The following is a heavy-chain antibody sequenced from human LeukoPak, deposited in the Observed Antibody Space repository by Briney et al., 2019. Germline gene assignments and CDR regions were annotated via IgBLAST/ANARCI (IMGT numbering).Heavy chain of an antibody. V-gene: IGHV1-2*04. Sequence: ASVKVSCKASGYTFTGYYMHWVRQAPGQGLEWMGWINPNSGGTNYAQKFQGWVTMTRDTSISTAYMELSRLRSDDTAVYYCARNSYCSSTSCSDYYYGMDVWGQGTTVIVSS. CDR2: INPNSGGT. D-gene: IGHD2-2*01. J-gene: IGHJ6*02. CDR3: ARNSYCSSTSCSDYYYGMDV. CDR1: GYTFTGYY.